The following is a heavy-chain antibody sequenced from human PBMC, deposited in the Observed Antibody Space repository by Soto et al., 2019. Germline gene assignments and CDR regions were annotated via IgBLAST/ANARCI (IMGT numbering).Heavy chain of an antibody. V-gene: IGHV3-30*18. CDR2: ISYDGSNK. CDR3: AKASYYDILTGYDTWIDY. Sequence: GGSLRLSCAASGFTFSSYGMHWVRQAPGKGLEWVAVISYDGSNKYYADSVKGRFTISRDNSKNTLYLQMNSLRAEDTAVYYFAKASYYDILTGYDTWIDYWGQGTLVTVSS. CDR1: GFTFSSYG. J-gene: IGHJ4*02. D-gene: IGHD3-9*01.